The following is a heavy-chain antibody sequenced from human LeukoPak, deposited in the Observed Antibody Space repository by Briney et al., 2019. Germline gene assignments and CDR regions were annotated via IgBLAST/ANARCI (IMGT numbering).Heavy chain of an antibody. Sequence: PGRSLRLSCAASGFTFSSYAMHWVRQAPGKGLEWVAVISYDGSNKYYADSVKGRFTISRDNSKNTLYLQMNSLRAEDTAVYYCARAEQQLASDYWGQGTLVTVSS. CDR2: ISYDGSNK. V-gene: IGHV3-30-3*01. D-gene: IGHD6-13*01. CDR1: GFTFSSYA. J-gene: IGHJ4*02. CDR3: ARAEQQLASDY.